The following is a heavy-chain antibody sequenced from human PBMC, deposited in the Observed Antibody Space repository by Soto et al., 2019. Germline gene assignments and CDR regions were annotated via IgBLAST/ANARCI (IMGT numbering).Heavy chain of an antibody. CDR3: ARDGYYYDSSGYYGVFDY. CDR2: ISSSSSTI. J-gene: IGHJ4*02. CDR1: GFTFSSYS. V-gene: IGHV3-48*02. D-gene: IGHD3-22*01. Sequence: GGALRLSCPASGFTFSSYSMNWVRQAPGKGLEWVSYISSSSSTIYYADSVKGRFTISRDNAKNSLYLQMNSLRDEDTAVYYCARDGYYYDSSGYYGVFDYWGQGTLVTVSS.